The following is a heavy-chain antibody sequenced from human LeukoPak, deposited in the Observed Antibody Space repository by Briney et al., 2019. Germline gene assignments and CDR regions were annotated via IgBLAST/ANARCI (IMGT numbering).Heavy chain of an antibody. CDR2: IHRSGST. J-gene: IGHJ4*02. Sequence: SETLSLTCTVSLDSTTSNFWSWVRHPPAKGLEWIGEIHRSGSTNYNPSLQSRVTISIDRSKNQIALELSSVTAADTAVYYCAREIVGGFNPGAYWGQGTLVTVSS. D-gene: IGHD1-14*01. CDR1: LDSTTSNF. V-gene: IGHV4-4*02. CDR3: AREIVGGFNPGAY.